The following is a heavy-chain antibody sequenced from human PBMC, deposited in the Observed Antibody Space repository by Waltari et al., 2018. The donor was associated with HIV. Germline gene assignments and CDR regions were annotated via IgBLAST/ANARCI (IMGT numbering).Heavy chain of an antibody. D-gene: IGHD4-17*01. CDR1: GSIVSGSA. J-gene: IGHJ4*02. CDR3: AREGTVHGGTFDY. V-gene: IGHV3-23*01. CDR2: ISRSGGST. Sequence: AQLLESGGGWVQPGGSLRIYCAAPGSIVSGSAMSWVRQAPGKGLEWVSAISRSGGSTYYADSVEGRFTISRDNSKNTLYLQMNSLRVDDTAVYYCAREGTVHGGTFDYWGQGTLVPVSS.